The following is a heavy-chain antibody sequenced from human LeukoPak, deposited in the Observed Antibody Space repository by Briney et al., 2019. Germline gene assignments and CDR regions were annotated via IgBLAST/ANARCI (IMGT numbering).Heavy chain of an antibody. J-gene: IGHJ4*02. V-gene: IGHV1-69*04. Sequence: EASVKVSCKASGGTFSSYAISWVRQAPGQGLEWMGRIIPILGIANYAQKFQGRVTITADKSTSTAYMELSSLRSEDTAVYYCASVKYYYDSSGYLYYFDYWGQGTLVTVSS. D-gene: IGHD3-22*01. CDR3: ASVKYYYDSSGYLYYFDY. CDR1: GGTFSSYA. CDR2: IIPILGIA.